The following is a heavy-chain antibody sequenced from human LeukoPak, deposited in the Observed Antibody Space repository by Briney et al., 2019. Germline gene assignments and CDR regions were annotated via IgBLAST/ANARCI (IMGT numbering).Heavy chain of an antibody. V-gene: IGHV4-4*07. CDR3: ARDSGTTGEVKFDP. CDR2: IYSTVT. CDR1: GGPISTYY. Sequence: ASETLSLTCTVSGGPISTYYLSWIRQPAGRGLEWIGRIYSTVTTYNPSLKSRVTMSADTSRNHVSLTLNSVTAADTAVYYCARDSGTTGEVKFDPWGQGTLVTVSS. J-gene: IGHJ5*02. D-gene: IGHD3-10*01.